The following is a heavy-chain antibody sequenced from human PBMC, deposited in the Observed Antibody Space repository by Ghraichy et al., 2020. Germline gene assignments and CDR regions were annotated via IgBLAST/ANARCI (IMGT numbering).Heavy chain of an antibody. CDR1: GGSISSGGYS. J-gene: IGHJ4*02. Sequence: SETLSLTCAVSGGSISSGGYSWSWIRQPPGKGLEWIGYIYYSGSTYYNPSLKSRVTISVDTSKNQFSLNLGSVTAADTAVYYCARSYGSYVDWGQGTLVTVSS. V-gene: IGHV4-30-4*07. CDR2: IYYSGST. D-gene: IGHD3-10*01. CDR3: ARSYGSYVD.